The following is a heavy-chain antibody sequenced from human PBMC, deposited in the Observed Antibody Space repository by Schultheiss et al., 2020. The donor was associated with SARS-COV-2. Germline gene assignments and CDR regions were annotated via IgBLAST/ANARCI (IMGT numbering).Heavy chain of an antibody. D-gene: IGHD1-7*01. V-gene: IGHV4-34*01. J-gene: IGHJ5*01. Sequence: SETLSLTCAVYGGSFSGYYWSWIRQPPGKGLEWIGEINHSGSTNYNPSLKSRVTMSVDTSKNQFSLKLSSVTAADTAVYYCARQALTGTSGWFDSWGQGTLVTVSS. CDR3: ARQALTGTSGWFDS. CDR2: INHSGST. CDR1: GGSFSGYY.